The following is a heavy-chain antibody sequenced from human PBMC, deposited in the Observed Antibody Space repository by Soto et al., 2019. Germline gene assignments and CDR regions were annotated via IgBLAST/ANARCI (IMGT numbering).Heavy chain of an antibody. CDR2: IKDDGTEK. V-gene: IGHV3-7*04. D-gene: IGHD3-10*01. Sequence: EVQLVESGGGLVQPGGSLTLSCAASGFNFRNYWMKWVRQAPGKGLEWVANIKDDGTEKNYVDSVRGRFSISRDNAKYSLSLQMNSLTVEDTAVYYCARGHTYIINWVQGTLVTVSS. CDR3: ARGHTYIIN. CDR1: GFNFRNYW. J-gene: IGHJ4*02.